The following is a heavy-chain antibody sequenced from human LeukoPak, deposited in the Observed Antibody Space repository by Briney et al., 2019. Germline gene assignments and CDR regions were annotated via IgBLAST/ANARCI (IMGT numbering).Heavy chain of an antibody. CDR2: SNYSGST. CDR1: GASFSGYY. CDR3: AGGRGSGWYY. D-gene: IGHD6-19*01. J-gene: IGHJ4*01. Sequence: SGTLSLTCAVYGASFSGYYWSWTRQPPGKGLEWIGESNYSGSTNYNPSLKSRVTISVDTSKNQFSLKVTSVTAADTAVYYCAGGRGSGWYYWGHGTLVTVSS. V-gene: IGHV4-34*01.